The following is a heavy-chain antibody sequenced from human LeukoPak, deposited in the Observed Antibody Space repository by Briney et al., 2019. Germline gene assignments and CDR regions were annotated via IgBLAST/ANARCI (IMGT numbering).Heavy chain of an antibody. D-gene: IGHD3-22*01. Sequence: PSETLSLTCTVSAGSISSGDYYWSWIRQPPGKGLEWIGYIYYSGSTYYNPSLKSRVTISVDTSKNQFSLKLSSVTAADTAVYYCARDATYYYDSSGGFDYWGQGTLVTVSS. CDR1: AGSISSGDYY. CDR3: ARDATYYYDSSGGFDY. J-gene: IGHJ4*02. CDR2: IYYSGST. V-gene: IGHV4-30-4*01.